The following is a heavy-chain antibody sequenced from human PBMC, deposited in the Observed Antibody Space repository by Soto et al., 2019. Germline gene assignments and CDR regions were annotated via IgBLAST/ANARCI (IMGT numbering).Heavy chain of an antibody. Sequence: GGSLRLSCAASGFTFSSYAMHWVRQAPGKGLEWVAVISYDGSNKYYADSVKGRFTISRDNSKNTLYLQMNSLRAEDTAVYYCARDLSRYDSSAYYYGMDVWGQGTTVTVSS. CDR1: GFTFSSYA. CDR3: ARDLSRYDSSAYYYGMDV. J-gene: IGHJ6*02. D-gene: IGHD3-22*01. V-gene: IGHV3-30*04. CDR2: ISYDGSNK.